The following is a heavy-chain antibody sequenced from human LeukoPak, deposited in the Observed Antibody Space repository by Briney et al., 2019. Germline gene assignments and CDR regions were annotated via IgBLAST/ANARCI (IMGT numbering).Heavy chain of an antibody. CDR3: AKKLGVGGYSSGWYGSFDY. CDR2: IYTSGST. V-gene: IGHV4-4*07. CDR1: GGSISSYY. J-gene: IGHJ4*02. Sequence: SETLSLTCTVSGGSISSYYWSWIRQPAGKGLEWIGRIYTSGSTNYNASLKSRVTMSVDTSKNQFSLKLSSVTAEDTAVYYCAKKLGVGGYSSGWYGSFDYWGQGTLVTVSS. D-gene: IGHD6-19*01.